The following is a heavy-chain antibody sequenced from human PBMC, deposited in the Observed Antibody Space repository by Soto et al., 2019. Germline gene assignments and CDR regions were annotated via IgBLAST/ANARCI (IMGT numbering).Heavy chain of an antibody. J-gene: IGHJ4*02. V-gene: IGHV3-33*01. CDR3: ARDHRLWQIQLSGNFDY. CDR2: IWYDGSNK. D-gene: IGHD5-18*01. Sequence: GGSLRLSCAASGFTFSSYGMHWVRQAPGKGLEWVAVIWYDGSNKYYADSVKGRFTISRDNSKNTLYLQMNSLRAEDTAVYYCARDHRLWQIQLSGNFDYWGQGTLVTAPQ. CDR1: GFTFSSYG.